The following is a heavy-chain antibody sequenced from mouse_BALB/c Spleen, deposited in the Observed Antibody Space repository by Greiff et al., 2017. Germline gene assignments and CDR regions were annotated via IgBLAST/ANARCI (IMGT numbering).Heavy chain of an antibody. CDR1: GYTFTSYV. V-gene: IGHV1-14*01. J-gene: IGHJ3*01. Sequence: VQLKESGPELVKPGASVKMSCKASGYTFTSYVMHWVKQKPGQGLEWIGYINPYNDGTKYNEKFKGKATLTSDKSSSTAYMELSSLTSEDSAVYYCAREYRYDGAWFAYWGQGTLVTVSA. D-gene: IGHD2-14*01. CDR2: INPYNDGT. CDR3: AREYRYDGAWFAY.